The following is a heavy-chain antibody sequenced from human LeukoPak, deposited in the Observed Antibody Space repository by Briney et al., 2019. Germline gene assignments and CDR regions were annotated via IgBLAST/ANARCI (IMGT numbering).Heavy chain of an antibody. V-gene: IGHV1-2*02. CDR3: ARDLRGLELSPPDY. D-gene: IGHD1-7*01. CDR1: GYTFTGYY. Sequence: ASVTVSCKASGYTFTGYYMHWVRQAPGQGLEWMGWINPNSGGTNYAQKFQGRVTMTRDTSISTAYMELSRLRSDDTAVYYCARDLRGLELSPPDYWGQGTLVTVSS. J-gene: IGHJ4*02. CDR2: INPNSGGT.